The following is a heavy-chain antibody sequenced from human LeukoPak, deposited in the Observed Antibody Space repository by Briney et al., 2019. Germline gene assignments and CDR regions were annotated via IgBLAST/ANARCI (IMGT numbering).Heavy chain of an antibody. CDR2: IYYSGNT. V-gene: IGHV4-59*01. CDR1: GGSISYYY. J-gene: IGHJ3*02. Sequence: PSETLSLTCAVSGGSISYYYWSWIQQPPGKVLEWIGYIYYSGNTNSNPSLKSRVTISVDTSKNQFSLKLSSVTAADTAVYYCARMTTVTSSDVFDIWGQGTMVTVSS. CDR3: ARMTTVTSSDVFDI. D-gene: IGHD4-17*01.